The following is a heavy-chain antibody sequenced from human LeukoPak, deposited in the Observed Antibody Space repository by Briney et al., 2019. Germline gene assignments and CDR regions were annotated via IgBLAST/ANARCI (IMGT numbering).Heavy chain of an antibody. J-gene: IGHJ5*02. D-gene: IGHD3-10*01. Sequence: GGSLRLSCAASGFTLSSSEMNWVRQAPGKGLEWVSYISSSSSSTIYYADSVKGRFTISRDNAKNSLYLQMNSLRAEDTAVYYCASLYGSGPNWFDPWGQGTLVTVSS. CDR1: GFTLSSSE. V-gene: IGHV3-48*01. CDR3: ASLYGSGPNWFDP. CDR2: ISSSSSSTI.